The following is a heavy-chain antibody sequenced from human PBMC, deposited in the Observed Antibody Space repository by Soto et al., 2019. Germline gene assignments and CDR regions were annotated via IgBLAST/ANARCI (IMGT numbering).Heavy chain of an antibody. J-gene: IGHJ4*02. CDR2: ISATGSTT. CDR3: AREGYSHFDY. Sequence: QVQLVESGGGLVKPGGSLRLSCAASGFTFSDNYMSWIRQAPGKGLEWISYISATGSTTYYADSVKGRFTISRDNARNTLSLQMSSLRAEDTAVYYCAREGYSHFDYWGQGALVSVSS. D-gene: IGHD2-15*01. V-gene: IGHV3-11*01. CDR1: GFTFSDNY.